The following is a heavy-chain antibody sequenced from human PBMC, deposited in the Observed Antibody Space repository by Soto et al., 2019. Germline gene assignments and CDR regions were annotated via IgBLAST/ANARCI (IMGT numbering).Heavy chain of an antibody. CDR2: INHSGRV. J-gene: IGHJ5*01. CDR1: GGSFSGHS. V-gene: IGHV4-34*01. CDR3: STRAYDTNGYYRFDP. D-gene: IGHD3-22*01. Sequence: PSETLSLTCAVYGGSFSGHSWTWMRQSPGEGLEWIGDINHSGRVNYSPSLKSRVTISLDTSKNQFSLTLSAVTAADTAMYYCSTRAYDTNGYYRFDPWGQGTLVTVSS.